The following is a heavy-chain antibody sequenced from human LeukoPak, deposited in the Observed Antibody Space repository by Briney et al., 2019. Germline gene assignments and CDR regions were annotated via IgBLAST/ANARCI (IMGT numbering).Heavy chain of an antibody. J-gene: IGHJ4*02. D-gene: IGHD3-22*01. CDR3: GRTPLGDSSGYDY. Sequence: ASVKVSCKASGGTFISYAISWVRQAPGQGLEWMGGIIPIFGTENYAQKFQGRVTITADESTSTAYMELSSLRSEDTAMYYCGRTPLGDSSGYDYWGQGTLVTVSS. V-gene: IGHV1-69*13. CDR2: IIPIFGTE. CDR1: GGTFISYA.